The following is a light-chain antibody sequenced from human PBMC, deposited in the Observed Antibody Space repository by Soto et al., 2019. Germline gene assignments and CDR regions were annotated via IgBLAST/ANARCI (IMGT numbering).Light chain of an antibody. CDR2: DAS. V-gene: IGKV1-33*01. CDR3: QQYDNLPLT. J-gene: IGKJ4*01. CDR1: QDISNY. Sequence: DIQMTQSPSSLSASVGDRVTITCQSIQDISNYLNWYQQKPGKAPKLLIYDASNLETGVPSRFSGSGSGTDFTFTISSLQPEDIATYYCQQYDNLPLTFGGGTQVDIK.